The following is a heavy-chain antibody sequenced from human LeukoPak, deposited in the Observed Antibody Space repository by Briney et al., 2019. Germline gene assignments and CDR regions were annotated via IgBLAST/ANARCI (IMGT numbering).Heavy chain of an antibody. Sequence: PSETLSLTCAVYGGSFSGYYWSWIRQPPGKGLEWIGEINHSGSTNYNPSLKSRVTISVDTSKNQFSLKLSSVTAADTAVYYCARVGEDGDYGGDFDYWGQGTLVTVSS. J-gene: IGHJ4*02. CDR2: INHSGST. V-gene: IGHV4-34*01. CDR1: GGSFSGYY. CDR3: ARVGEDGDYGGDFDY. D-gene: IGHD4-17*01.